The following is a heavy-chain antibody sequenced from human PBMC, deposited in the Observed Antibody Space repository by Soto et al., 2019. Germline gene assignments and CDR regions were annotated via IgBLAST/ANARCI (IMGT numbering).Heavy chain of an antibody. V-gene: IGHV1-69*02. CDR2: ITPVLGLA. Sequence: QVQLVQSGAEVKKPGSSVRVSCKASGGTFSSYTICWGRQAPGQGLEWMGKITPVLGLADYAQRFQGRVTFTADKATDTTYMELSNLRSDDTAMYYCARGGNNWTGDYWGQGTLVIVSS. J-gene: IGHJ4*02. CDR1: GGTFSSYT. D-gene: IGHD1-20*01. CDR3: ARGGNNWTGDY.